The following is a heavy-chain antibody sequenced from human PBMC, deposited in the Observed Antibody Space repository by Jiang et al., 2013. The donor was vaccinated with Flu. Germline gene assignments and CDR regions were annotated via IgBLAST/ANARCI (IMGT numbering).Heavy chain of an antibody. CDR1: GFTFSSYG. CDR2: ISYDGSNK. J-gene: IGHJ6*02. D-gene: IGHD4-17*01. V-gene: IGHV3-30*18. Sequence: LLESGGGMVQPGRSLRLSCAASGFTFSSYGMHWVRQAPGKGLEWVAVISYDGSNKYYADSVKGRFTISRDNSKNTLYLQMNSLRAEDTAVYYCAKDRVMTTVTLYYYYGMDVWGQGTTVTVSS. CDR3: AKDRVMTTVTLYYYYGMDV.